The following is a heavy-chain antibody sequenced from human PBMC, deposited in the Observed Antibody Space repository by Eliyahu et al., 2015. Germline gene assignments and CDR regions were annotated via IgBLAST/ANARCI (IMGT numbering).Heavy chain of an antibody. CDR3: AVTLRPILPYGMDV. J-gene: IGHJ6*02. CDR1: GGSFSGYY. Sequence: QVQLQQWGAGLLKPSETLSLTCAVYGGSFSGYYWSWIRQPPGKGLEWIGEINHSGSTNYNPSLKSRVTISVDTSKNQFSLKLSSVTAADTAVYYCAVTLRPILPYGMDVWGQGTTVTVSS. CDR2: INHSGST. V-gene: IGHV4-34*01. D-gene: IGHD2-15*01.